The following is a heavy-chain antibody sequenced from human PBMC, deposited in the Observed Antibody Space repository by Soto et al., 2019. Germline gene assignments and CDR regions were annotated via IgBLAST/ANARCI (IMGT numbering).Heavy chain of an antibody. CDR2: ISGTDGGA. Sequence: EVHLLESGGGLVQPGGSLRLSCAASELSSSNHAMTWVRQAPGKGLEWVSGISGTDGGAYYADSVKGRFTISRDNSRSTLYLQMNRLRVEDTAVYYCASGGLHGYTNGGLSDFHSWGQGTLVTVSS. CDR1: ELSSSNHA. CDR3: ASGGLHGYTNGGLSDFHS. D-gene: IGHD5-18*01. J-gene: IGHJ4*02. V-gene: IGHV3-23*01.